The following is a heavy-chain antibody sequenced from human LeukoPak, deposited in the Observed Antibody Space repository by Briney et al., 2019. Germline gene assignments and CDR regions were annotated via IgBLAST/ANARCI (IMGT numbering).Heavy chain of an antibody. D-gene: IGHD2-15*01. CDR2: INPNSGDT. CDR3: ARVLISACLCY. J-gene: IGHJ1*01. V-gene: IGHV1-2*02. Sequence: GASVKVSCKASGYTFTGYYMRWVRQAPGQGLEWMGWINPNSGDTNYAQKFQGRVTMTRDTSISTAYMELSRLRSDDTAVYYCARVLISACLCYWGQGTLVTVSS. CDR1: GYTFTGYY.